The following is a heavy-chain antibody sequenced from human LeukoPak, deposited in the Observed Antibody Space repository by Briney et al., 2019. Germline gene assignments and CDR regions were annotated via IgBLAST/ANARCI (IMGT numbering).Heavy chain of an antibody. D-gene: IGHD2-8*01. V-gene: IGHV1-69*13. CDR2: IIPIFGTA. CDR1: GGTFSSYA. CDR3: ARSLVYGELYYFDY. Sequence: ALVKVSCMASGGTFSSYAISWVRQAPGQGLEWMGGIIPIFGTANYAQKFQGRVTITADETTSTAYMELSSLRSEDTAVYYCARSLVYGELYYFDYWGQGNLVTVSS. J-gene: IGHJ4*02.